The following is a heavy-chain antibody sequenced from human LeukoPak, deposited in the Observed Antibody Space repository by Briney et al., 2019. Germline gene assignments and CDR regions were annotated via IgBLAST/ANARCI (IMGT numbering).Heavy chain of an antibody. CDR1: GYTFTGYY. J-gene: IGHJ4*02. D-gene: IGHD4-17*01. CDR3: AREGRRAYGDYSSY. V-gene: IGHV1-2*02. Sequence: ASVKVSCKASGYTFTGYYMHWVRQAPGQGLEWMGWINPNSGGTNYAQKFQGRVTMTGDTSISTAYMELSRLRSDDTAVYYCAREGRRAYGDYSSYWGQGTLVTVSS. CDR2: INPNSGGT.